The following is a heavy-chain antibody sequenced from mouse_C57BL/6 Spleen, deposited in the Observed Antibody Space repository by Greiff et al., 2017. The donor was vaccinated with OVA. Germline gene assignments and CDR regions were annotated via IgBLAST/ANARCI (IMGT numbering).Heavy chain of an antibody. CDR1: GFTFSDYY. J-gene: IGHJ4*01. Sequence: EVQRVESEGGLVQPGSSMKLSCTASGFTFSDYYMAWVRQVPEKGLEWVANINYDGSSTYYLDSLKSRFIISRDNAKNILYLQMSSLKSEDTATYYCARDPVGYAMDYWGQGTSVTVSS. D-gene: IGHD1-1*01. V-gene: IGHV5-16*01. CDR2: INYDGSST. CDR3: ARDPVGYAMDY.